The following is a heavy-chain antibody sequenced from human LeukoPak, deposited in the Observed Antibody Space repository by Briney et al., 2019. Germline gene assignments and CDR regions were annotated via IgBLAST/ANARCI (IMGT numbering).Heavy chain of an antibody. CDR1: GFTFSSYS. V-gene: IGHV3-21*01. D-gene: IGHD6-19*01. J-gene: IGHJ6*02. CDR2: ISSSSSYI. Sequence: GGSLRLSCAASGFTFSSYSMNWVRQAPGKGLEWVSSISSSSSYIYYADSVKGRFTISGDNAKNSLYLQMNSLRAEDTAVYYCARDIAVAGTHGMDVWGQGTTVTVSS. CDR3: ARDIAVAGTHGMDV.